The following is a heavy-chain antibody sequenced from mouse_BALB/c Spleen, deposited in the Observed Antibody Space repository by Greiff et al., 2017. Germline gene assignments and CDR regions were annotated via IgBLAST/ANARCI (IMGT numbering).Heavy chain of an antibody. V-gene: IGHV1-5*01. J-gene: IGHJ2*01. D-gene: IGHD2-3*01. CDR2: IYPGNSDT. CDR3: TREGFYDGYPYYLDY. Sequence: EVQLQQSGTVLARPGASVKMSCKASGYSFTSYWMHWVKQRPGQGLEWIGAIYPGNSDTSYNQKFKGKAKLTAVTSASTAYMELSSLTNEDSAVYYCTREGFYDGYPYYLDYWGQGTTLTVSS. CDR1: GYSFTSYW.